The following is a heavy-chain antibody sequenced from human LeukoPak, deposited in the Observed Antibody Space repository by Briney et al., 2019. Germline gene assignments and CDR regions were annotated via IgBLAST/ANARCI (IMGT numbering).Heavy chain of an antibody. Sequence: GGSLRLXCAASGFTFRDYWMTWVRQAPGKGLEWVADIKQDGGDKNYVDSVKGRFTISRDNAKNSLYLQMDSLRAEDTAVYYCVRAGYTYGTLYFWGQGTLVTVSS. CDR1: GFTFRDYW. V-gene: IGHV3-7*01. J-gene: IGHJ4*02. D-gene: IGHD5-18*01. CDR2: IKQDGGDK. CDR3: VRAGYTYGTLYF.